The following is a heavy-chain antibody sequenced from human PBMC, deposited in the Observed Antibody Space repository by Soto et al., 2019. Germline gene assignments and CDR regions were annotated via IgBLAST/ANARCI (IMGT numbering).Heavy chain of an antibody. J-gene: IGHJ3*02. CDR3: ARMSGSSSSDAFDI. Sequence: GGSLRLSCAASGFTFSDYYMSWIRQAPGKGLEWVSYISSSGSTIYYADSVKGRFTISRDNAKNSLYLQMNSLRAEDTAVYYCARMSGSSSSDAFDIWGQGTMVTVSS. D-gene: IGHD6-6*01. CDR1: GFTFSDYY. V-gene: IGHV3-11*01. CDR2: ISSSGSTI.